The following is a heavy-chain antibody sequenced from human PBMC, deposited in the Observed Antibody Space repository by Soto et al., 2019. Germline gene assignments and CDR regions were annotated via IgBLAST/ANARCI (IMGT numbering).Heavy chain of an antibody. CDR2: INHSGST. J-gene: IGHJ5*02. CDR3: ARGRGFWSGYYTGISRVWFDP. V-gene: IGHV4-34*01. CDR1: GGSFSGYY. Sequence: SETLSLTCAVYGGSFSGYYWSWIRQPPGKGLEWIGEINHSGSTNYNPSLKSRVTISVDTSKNQFSLKLSSVTAADTAVYYCARGRGFWSGYYTGISRVWFDPWGQGTLVTVSS. D-gene: IGHD3-3*01.